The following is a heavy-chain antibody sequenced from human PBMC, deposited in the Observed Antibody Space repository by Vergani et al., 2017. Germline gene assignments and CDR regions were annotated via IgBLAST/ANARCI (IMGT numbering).Heavy chain of an antibody. Sequence: QVQLVESGGGVVQPGRSLRLSCAASGFTFSSYGMHWVRQAPGKGLEWVAVISYDGSNKYYADSVKGRFTISRDNSKNTLYLQMNSLRAEDTAVYYCAKQGRIAAGNWFEPWGQGTLVTVSS. V-gene: IGHV3-30*18. J-gene: IGHJ5*02. CDR3: AKQGRIAAGNWFEP. D-gene: IGHD6-13*01. CDR1: GFTFSSYG. CDR2: ISYDGSNK.